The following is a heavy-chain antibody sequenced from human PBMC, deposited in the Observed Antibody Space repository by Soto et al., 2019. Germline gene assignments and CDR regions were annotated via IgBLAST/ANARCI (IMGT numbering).Heavy chain of an antibody. J-gene: IGHJ4*02. D-gene: IGHD1-26*01. Sequence: QVQLVQSGAEVKKPGSSVKVSCKASGGTLNNYAISWVRQAPGQGVEWMGGIIPILGTAKYAQKFQGRVTITADESTNTAYMELSSLRSEDTAVYYCARDHSLVGGTYYFDYWGQGTLVIVSS. CDR2: IIPILGTA. CDR1: GGTLNNYA. CDR3: ARDHSLVGGTYYFDY. V-gene: IGHV1-69*01.